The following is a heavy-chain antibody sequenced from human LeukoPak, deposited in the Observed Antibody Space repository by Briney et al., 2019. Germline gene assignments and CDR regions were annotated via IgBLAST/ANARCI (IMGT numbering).Heavy chain of an antibody. CDR3: ARVGSAAAGYFDY. CDR1: GGTFSSYA. D-gene: IGHD6-13*01. V-gene: IGHV1-69*04. Sequence: SVKVSCKASGGTFSSYAISWVRQAPGQGLEWMGRIIPILGIANYAQKFQGRVTITADKSTSTAYMELSSLRSEDTAVYYCARVGSAAAGYFDYWGQGTLVTVSS. CDR2: IIPILGIA. J-gene: IGHJ4*02.